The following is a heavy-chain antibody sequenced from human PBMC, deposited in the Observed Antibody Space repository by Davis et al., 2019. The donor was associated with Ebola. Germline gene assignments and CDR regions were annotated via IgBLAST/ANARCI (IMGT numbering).Heavy chain of an antibody. CDR3: ARERITMVRGGLDDY. CDR1: GFVFSSYV. CDR2: ISSSSSYI. J-gene: IGHJ4*02. D-gene: IGHD3-10*01. V-gene: IGHV3-21*01. Sequence: GESLKISCAASGFVFSSYVMSWVRRAPGKGLEWVSSISSSSSYIYYADSVKGRFTISRDNAKNSLYLQMNSLRAEDTAVYYCARERITMVRGGLDDYWGQGTLVTVSS.